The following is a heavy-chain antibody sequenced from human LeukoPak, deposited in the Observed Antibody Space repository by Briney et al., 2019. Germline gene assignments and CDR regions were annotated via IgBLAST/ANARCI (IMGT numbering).Heavy chain of an antibody. J-gene: IGHJ3*02. Sequence: PGGSLRLSCAASGFTFSSYSMNWVRQAPGRGLEWVSSISSSSSYIYYADSVKGRFTISRDNAKNSLYLQMNSLRAEDTAVYYCASPYYDFWSGPDALDIWGQGTMVTVSS. CDR3: ASPYYDFWSGPDALDI. D-gene: IGHD3-3*01. V-gene: IGHV3-21*01. CDR1: GFTFSSYS. CDR2: ISSSSSYI.